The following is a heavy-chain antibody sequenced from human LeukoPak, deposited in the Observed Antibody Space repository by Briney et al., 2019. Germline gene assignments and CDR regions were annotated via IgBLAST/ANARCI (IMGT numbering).Heavy chain of an antibody. D-gene: IGHD2-8*01. CDR3: ATGRTKKY. Sequence: LGGSLRLSCVASGFTFSNYWMNWVRQAPGERPEWVANIKEDGSEKYYVDSVKGRFTISRDNAKNSLYLQMNGLRAEDTAVYYCATGRTKKYWGQGTLVTVSS. V-gene: IGHV3-7*01. CDR1: GFTFSNYW. J-gene: IGHJ4*02. CDR2: IKEDGSEK.